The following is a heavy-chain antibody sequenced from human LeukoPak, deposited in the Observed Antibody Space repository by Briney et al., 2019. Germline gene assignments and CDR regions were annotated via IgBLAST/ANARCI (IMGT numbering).Heavy chain of an antibody. CDR3: ARAHSGSTLDYYYYYYMDF. V-gene: IGHV4-61*02. J-gene: IGHJ6*03. Sequence: SQTLSLTCTVSGGSISSGSYYWSWIRQPAGKGLGWIGRIYTSGSTNYNPSLKSRVTISVDTSKNQFSLKLSSVTAADTAVYYCARAHSGSTLDYYYYYYMDFWGKGTTVTVSS. CDR2: IYTSGST. CDR1: GGSISSGSYY. D-gene: IGHD1-26*01.